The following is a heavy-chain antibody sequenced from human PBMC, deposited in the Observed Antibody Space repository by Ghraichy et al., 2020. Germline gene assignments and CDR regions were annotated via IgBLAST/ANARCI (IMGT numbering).Heavy chain of an antibody. V-gene: IGHV1-18*01. CDR3: ARDIVVVPAESYYYYGMDV. Sequence: ASVKVSCKASGYTFTSYGISWVRQAPGQGLEWMGWISAYNGNTNYAQKLQGRVTMTTDTSTSTAYMELRSLRSDDTAVYYCARDIVVVPAESYYYYGMDVWGQGTTVTVSS. CDR1: GYTFTSYG. J-gene: IGHJ6*02. CDR2: ISAYNGNT. D-gene: IGHD2-2*01.